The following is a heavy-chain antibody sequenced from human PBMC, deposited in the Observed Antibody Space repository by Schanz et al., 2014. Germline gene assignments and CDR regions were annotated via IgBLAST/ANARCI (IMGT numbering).Heavy chain of an antibody. V-gene: IGHV3-30*04. CDR2: ITYDGSNK. Sequence: QVELVESGGGVVQPGRSLRLSCAASGFTFSRHAMHWVRQAAGKGLEWVAAITYDGSNKYYAESVKGRFTISRDNSNNPLSLQMNSPRNEDTAVYYRAKDRGGDYEVSYYYGMDGWGQGTTVTGSS. CDR1: GFTFSRHA. CDR3: AKDRGGDYEVSYYYGMDG. D-gene: IGHD4-17*01. J-gene: IGHJ6*02.